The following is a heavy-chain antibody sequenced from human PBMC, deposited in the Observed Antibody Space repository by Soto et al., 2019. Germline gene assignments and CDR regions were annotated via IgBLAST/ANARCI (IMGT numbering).Heavy chain of an antibody. Sequence: SETQCVRYSVAEGSIGSIGDCCSLIRQPPGKGLEWIGEIYHSGSTKYSPSFKSRVTISVDKSDNQFSLELRSVTAADTAIYYCATLPPRIVVEKTDIATWGQGILVTVSS. CDR1: EGSIGSIGDC. CDR2: IYHSGST. D-gene: IGHD2-15*01. J-gene: IGHJ5*02. CDR3: ATLPPRIVVEKTDIAT. V-gene: IGHV4-39*07.